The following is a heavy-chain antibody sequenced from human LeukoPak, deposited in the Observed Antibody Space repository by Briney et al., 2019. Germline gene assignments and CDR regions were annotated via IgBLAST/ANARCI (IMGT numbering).Heavy chain of an antibody. CDR1: RGTFSSYA. D-gene: IGHD2-15*01. Sequence: SVKVSCKASRGTFSSYAISWVRQAPGQGLEWMGGIIPIFGTANYAQKFQGRVTITADESTSTVYMELSSLRSEDMAVYYCARDYLKVVVAGTAPSAGHMDYWGQGTLVTVSS. V-gene: IGHV1-69*13. CDR3: ARDYLKVVVAGTAPSAGHMDY. J-gene: IGHJ4*02. CDR2: IIPIFGTA.